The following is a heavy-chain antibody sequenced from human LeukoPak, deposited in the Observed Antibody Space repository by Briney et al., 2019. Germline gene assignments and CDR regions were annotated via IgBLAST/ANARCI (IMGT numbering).Heavy chain of an antibody. J-gene: IGHJ6*02. CDR3: ASEYYDTLTGYSEGLDV. V-gene: IGHV1-2*04. D-gene: IGHD3-9*01. CDR1: GNSFTGQY. CDR2: ISPKSGVT. Sequence: ASVKVSCKASGNSFTGQYIHWVRQAPGHGLEWMGWISPKSGVTNYAQKFQGWVTMTRDTSIDTVYMELATLKSDDTAVYYCASEYYDTLTGYSEGLDVWGQGTTVIVSS.